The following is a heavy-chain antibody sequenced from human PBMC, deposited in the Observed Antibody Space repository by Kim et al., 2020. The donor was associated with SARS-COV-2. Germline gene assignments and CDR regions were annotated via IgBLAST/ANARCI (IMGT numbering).Heavy chain of an antibody. CDR1: GFTFSDYY. CDR3: ARDASLKGYSYGPYYYYMDV. V-gene: IGHV3-11*01. Sequence: GGSLRLSCAASGFTFSDYYMSWIRQAPGKGLEWVSYISSSGSTIYYADSVKGRFTISRDNAKNSLYLQMNSLRAEDTAVYYCARDASLKGYSYGPYYYYMDVWGKGTAVTVSS. CDR2: ISSSGSTI. J-gene: IGHJ6*03. D-gene: IGHD5-18*01.